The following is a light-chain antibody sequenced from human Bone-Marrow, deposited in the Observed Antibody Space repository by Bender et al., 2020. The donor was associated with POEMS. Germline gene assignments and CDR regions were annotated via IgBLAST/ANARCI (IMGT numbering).Light chain of an antibody. J-gene: IGLJ3*02. V-gene: IGLV2-14*02. CDR3: AAWEDSLNGWV. Sequence: QSALTQPASVSGSPGQSITISCTGTSSDIGNYNLVSWYQQPPGKAPKLMIFEDTKRPSGVSNRFSGSKSGNAASLAISGLQSEDEADYYCAAWEDSLNGWVFGGGTKLTVL. CDR2: EDT. CDR1: SSDIGNYNL.